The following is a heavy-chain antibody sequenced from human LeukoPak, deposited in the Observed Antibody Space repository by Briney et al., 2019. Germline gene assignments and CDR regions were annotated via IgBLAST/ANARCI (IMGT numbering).Heavy chain of an antibody. J-gene: IGHJ4*02. CDR1: GYTFTGYY. V-gene: IGHV1-2*02. Sequence: ASVKVSCKASGYTFTGYYMHWVRQAPGQGLEWMGWVNPNSGGTNYAQKFQGRVTVTRDTSISTAYMELSRLRSDDTAVYYCARDKTNWGSTDYWGQGTLVTVSS. CDR3: ARDKTNWGSTDY. D-gene: IGHD7-27*01. CDR2: VNPNSGGT.